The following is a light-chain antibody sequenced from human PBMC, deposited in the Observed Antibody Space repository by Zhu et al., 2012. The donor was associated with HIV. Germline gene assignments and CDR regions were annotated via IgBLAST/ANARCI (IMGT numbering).Light chain of an antibody. CDR1: QGISNY. J-gene: IGKJ4*01. V-gene: IGKV1-27*01. CDR2: AAS. CDR3: QKYNSAPLT. Sequence: DIQMTQSPSSLSASVGDRVTITCRASQGISNYLAWYQQTPGKVPKLLIYAASTLQSGVPSRFSGSGSGTDFTLTISSLQPEDGVXTYYCQKYNSAPLTFGGGTKVEIK.